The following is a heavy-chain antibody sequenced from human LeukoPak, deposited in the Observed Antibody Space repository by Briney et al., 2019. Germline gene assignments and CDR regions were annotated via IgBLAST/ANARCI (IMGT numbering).Heavy chain of an antibody. CDR1: GYTFTGYY. V-gene: IGHV1-2*02. CDR3: ARDHVAMVRGVIAF. D-gene: IGHD3-10*01. J-gene: IGHJ4*02. CDR2: INPNSGGT. Sequence: ASVKVSCKASGYTFTGYYMHWVRQAPGQGLEWMGWINPNSGGTNYAQKFQGRVTRTRDTSISTAYMELSRLRSDDTAVYYCARDHVAMVRGVIAFWGQGTLVTVSS.